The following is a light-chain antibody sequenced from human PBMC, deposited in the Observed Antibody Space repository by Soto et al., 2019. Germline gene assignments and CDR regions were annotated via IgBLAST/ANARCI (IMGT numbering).Light chain of an antibody. CDR3: QQSYSSPFT. Sequence: DIQMTQSPSSLSASVGDRVTITCRASQSISSYLNWYQQKPGKAPNLLIYAASSLQSGVPSKFSGSGSGTDFTLTISILQPEDFATYYCQQSYSSPFTFGPGTNVDIK. V-gene: IGKV1-39*01. J-gene: IGKJ3*01. CDR2: AAS. CDR1: QSISSY.